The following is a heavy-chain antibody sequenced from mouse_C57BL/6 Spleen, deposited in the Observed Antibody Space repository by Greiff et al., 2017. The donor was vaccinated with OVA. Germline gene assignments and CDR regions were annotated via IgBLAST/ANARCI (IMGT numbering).Heavy chain of an antibody. CDR2: IYPGDGDT. D-gene: IGHD2-10*01. J-gene: IGHJ3*01. CDR3: ASLLHAWFAY. V-gene: IGHV1-82*01. CDR1: GYAFSSSW. Sequence: QVQLQQSGPELVKPGASVKISCKASGYAFSSSWMNWVKQRPGKGLEWIGRIYPGDGDTNYNGKFKGKATLTADKSSSTAYMQLSSLTSEDSAVYFCASLLHAWFAYWGQGTLVTVSA.